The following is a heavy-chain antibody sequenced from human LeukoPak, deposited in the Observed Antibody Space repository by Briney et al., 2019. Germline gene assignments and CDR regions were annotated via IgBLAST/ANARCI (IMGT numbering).Heavy chain of an antibody. CDR3: ARDAWPYSSSWSDY. D-gene: IGHD6-13*01. J-gene: IGHJ4*02. V-gene: IGHV3-23*01. CDR2: ISGNGGTT. Sequence: GGSLRLSCAASRFTFNNFAMSWVRQAPGKALEWVSTISGNGGTTYFADSVKGRFSISRNNFKNTLYLQMNSLRAEDTAIYYCARDAWPYSSSWSDYWGQGTLVTVSS. CDR1: RFTFNNFA.